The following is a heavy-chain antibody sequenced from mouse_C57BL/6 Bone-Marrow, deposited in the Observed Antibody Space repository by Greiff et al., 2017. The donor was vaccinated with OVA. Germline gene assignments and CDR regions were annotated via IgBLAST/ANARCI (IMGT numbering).Heavy chain of an antibody. D-gene: IGHD1-1*01. CDR1: GYAFTNYL. V-gene: IGHV1-54*01. CDR2: INPGSGGT. J-gene: IGHJ4*01. CDR3: ARYGNSLDY. Sequence: QVQLKESGAELVRPGTSVKVSCKASGYAFTNYLIEWVKQRPGQGLEWIGVINPGSGGTNYNEKFKGKATLTADKSSSTAYMQLSSLTSEDSAVYFCARYGNSLDYWGQGTSVTVSS.